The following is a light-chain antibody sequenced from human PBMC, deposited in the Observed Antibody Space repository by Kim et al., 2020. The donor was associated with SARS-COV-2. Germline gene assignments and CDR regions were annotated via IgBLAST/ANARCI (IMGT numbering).Light chain of an antibody. V-gene: IGKV3-11*01. J-gene: IGKJ2*01. Sequence: LCLSPWERSTLSCRASQSVSSYLAWYQHKPGQAPGRLSYDASNRATGIPARFSGSGSGTDFTLTISSLEPEDFAVYYWQQRSNWYTFGQGTKLEI. CDR2: DAS. CDR1: QSVSSY. CDR3: QQRSNWYT.